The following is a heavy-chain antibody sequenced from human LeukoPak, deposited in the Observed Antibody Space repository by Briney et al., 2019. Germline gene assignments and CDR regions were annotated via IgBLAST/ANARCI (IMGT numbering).Heavy chain of an antibody. CDR2: IKQDGSEK. Sequence: GGSLRLSCAASGFTFSSYWMSWVRQAPGKGLEWVANIKQDGSEKYYVDSVKGRFTISRDNAKNSLYLQMNSLRAEDTAVYYCARSRGYYDYVWGSYRYWGYFDYWGQGTLVTVSS. CDR1: GFTFSSYW. J-gene: IGHJ4*02. V-gene: IGHV3-7*01. CDR3: ARSRGYYDYVWGSYRYWGYFDY. D-gene: IGHD3-16*02.